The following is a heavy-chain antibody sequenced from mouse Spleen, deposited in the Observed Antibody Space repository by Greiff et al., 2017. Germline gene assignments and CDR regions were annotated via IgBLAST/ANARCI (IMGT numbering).Heavy chain of an antibody. Sequence: QVQLQQSGAELVRPGASVTLSCKASGYTFTDYEMHWVKQTPVHGLEWIGAIDPETGGTAYNQKFKGKAILTADKSSSTAYMELRSLTSEDSAVYYCTSRITTVVFDYWGQGTTLTVSS. CDR3: TSRITTVVFDY. V-gene: IGHV1-15*01. CDR1: GYTFTDYE. CDR2: IDPETGGT. D-gene: IGHD1-1*01. J-gene: IGHJ2*01.